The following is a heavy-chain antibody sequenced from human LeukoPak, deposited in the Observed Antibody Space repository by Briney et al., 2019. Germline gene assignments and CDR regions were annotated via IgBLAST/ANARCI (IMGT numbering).Heavy chain of an antibody. J-gene: IGHJ4*02. CDR1: GFTVSSDY. CDR2: IYSGGST. CDR3: ARGNDYGDYYFDH. Sequence: GGSLRLSCAASGFTVSSDYMNWVRQAPGKGLEWVSVIYSGGSTHYADSVKGGFTISRDNSKNTVYLQMNSLRAEDTAVYYCARGNDYGDYYFDHWGQGTLVTVSS. V-gene: IGHV3-66*01. D-gene: IGHD4-17*01.